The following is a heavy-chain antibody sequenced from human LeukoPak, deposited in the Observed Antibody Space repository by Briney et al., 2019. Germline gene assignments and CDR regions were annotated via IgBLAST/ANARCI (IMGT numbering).Heavy chain of an antibody. CDR2: TYYRSKWYN. CDR1: GDSVSSNSAA. CDR3: ARGSDGLGGFWDYYFDY. V-gene: IGHV6-1*01. D-gene: IGHD3-10*01. J-gene: IGHJ4*02. Sequence: SHTLSLTCAISGDSVSSNSAAWNWIRQSPSRGLEWLGWTYYRSKWYNDYAVFVRSRITISPDTSKNQFSLQLNSVTPEATAVYYCARGSDGLGGFWDYYFDYWGQGALVTVSS.